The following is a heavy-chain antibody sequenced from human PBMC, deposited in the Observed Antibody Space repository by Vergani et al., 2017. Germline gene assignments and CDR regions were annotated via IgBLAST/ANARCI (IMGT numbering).Heavy chain of an antibody. D-gene: IGHD3-3*01. CDR2: IWYDGSNK. V-gene: IGHV3-33*01. CDR1: GFTSSSYG. Sequence: QVQLVESGGGVVQPGRSLRLSCAASGFTSSSYGMHWVRQAPGKGLEWVAVIWYDGSNKYYADSVKGRFTISRDNSKNTLYLQMNSLRAEDTAVYYCASDNDFWSGYYPAGYWGQGTLVTVSS. J-gene: IGHJ4*02. CDR3: ASDNDFWSGYYPAGY.